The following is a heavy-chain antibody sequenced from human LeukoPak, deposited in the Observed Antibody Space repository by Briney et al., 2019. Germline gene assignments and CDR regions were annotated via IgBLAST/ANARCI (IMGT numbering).Heavy chain of an antibody. D-gene: IGHD3-9*01. Sequence: GGSLRLSCAASGFTFSNYAMSWVRQAPGKGLEWVSVIYSGGSTYYADSVKGRFTISRHNSKNTLYLQMNSLRAEDTAVYYCARMGGSSGYDILTGYYTYNWFDPWGQGTLVTVSS. CDR2: IYSGGST. J-gene: IGHJ5*02. V-gene: IGHV3-53*04. CDR1: GFTFSNYA. CDR3: ARMGGSSGYDILTGYYTYNWFDP.